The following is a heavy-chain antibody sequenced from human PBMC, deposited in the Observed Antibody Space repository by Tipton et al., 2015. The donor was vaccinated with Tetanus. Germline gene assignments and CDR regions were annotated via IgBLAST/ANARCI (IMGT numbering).Heavy chain of an antibody. CDR1: GVTFSDAW. CDR2: VKSRSDGGII. V-gene: IGHV3-15*01. J-gene: IGHJ6*02. Sequence: GSLRLSCTVFGVTFSDAWISWVRQAPGRGLEFVGHVKSRSDGGIIDFAGPVNGRFFMSRDDSKNTVYLQMNSLKSEDTGVYYCATGQPNKHWLAEAYQYYAMDVWGQGTTVTVSS. D-gene: IGHD6-19*01. CDR3: ATGQPNKHWLAEAYQYYAMDV.